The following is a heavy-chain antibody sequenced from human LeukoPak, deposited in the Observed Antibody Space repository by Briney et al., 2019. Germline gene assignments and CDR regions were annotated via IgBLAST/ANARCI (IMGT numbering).Heavy chain of an antibody. Sequence: ASVKVSCKASGGTFSSYAISWVRQAPGQGLEWMGGIIPIFGTANYAQKFQGRVTITADESTSTAYMELSSLRSEDTAVYYCARVRYGAFDIWGQGTMVTVSS. CDR2: IIPIFGTA. V-gene: IGHV1-69*13. J-gene: IGHJ3*02. CDR3: ARVRYGAFDI. D-gene: IGHD1-1*01. CDR1: GGTFSSYA.